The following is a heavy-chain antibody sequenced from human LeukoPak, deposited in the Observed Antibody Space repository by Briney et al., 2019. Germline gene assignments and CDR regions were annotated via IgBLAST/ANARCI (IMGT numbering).Heavy chain of an antibody. J-gene: IGHJ4*02. CDR2: IRNKANSYTT. Sequence: GGSLRLSCAASGFTFSDHYMDWVRQAPGKGLEWVGRIRNKANSYTTEYAASVKGRFTISRDESKNSLYLQMNSLKCEDTAVYYCAREWDSGSYYLGYFDYWGQGTLVTVSS. D-gene: IGHD1-26*01. CDR3: AREWDSGSYYLGYFDY. CDR1: GFTFSDHY. V-gene: IGHV3-72*01.